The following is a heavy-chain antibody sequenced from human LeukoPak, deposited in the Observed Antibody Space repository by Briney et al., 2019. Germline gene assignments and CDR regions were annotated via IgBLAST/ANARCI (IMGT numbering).Heavy chain of an antibody. CDR1: GFIFSSYS. V-gene: IGHV3-21*01. CDR3: ARGVFSNWFDP. CDR2: ISSSSSYI. Sequence: GGSLRLSCAASGFIFSSYSMNWVRQAPGKGLEWVSSISSSSSYIYYADSVKGRFTISRDNAKNSRYLQMNSLRAEDTAVYYCARGVFSNWFDPWGQGTLVTVSS. D-gene: IGHD6-6*01. J-gene: IGHJ5*02.